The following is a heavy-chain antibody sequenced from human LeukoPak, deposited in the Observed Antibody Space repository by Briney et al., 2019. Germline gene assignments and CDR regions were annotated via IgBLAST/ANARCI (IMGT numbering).Heavy chain of an antibody. CDR2: INTDGSGT. J-gene: IGHJ4*02. Sequence: PEGSLRLSCAASGFTFSRYWMHWVRQAPGKGLVWVSRINTDGSGTEYADSMKGRFSISRDNAKNSLYLQMNSLRAEDTAVYYCAKSFWWFGEFSPFDYWGQGTLLTVSS. CDR3: AKSFWWFGEFSPFDY. V-gene: IGHV3-74*01. CDR1: GFTFSRYW. D-gene: IGHD3-10*01.